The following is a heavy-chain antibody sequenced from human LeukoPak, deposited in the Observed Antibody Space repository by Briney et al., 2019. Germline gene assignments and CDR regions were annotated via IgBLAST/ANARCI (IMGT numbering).Heavy chain of an antibody. Sequence: PSQTLSLTCTVSGGSISSGSYYWSWIRQPAGKGLEWIGRIYTSGSTNYNPSLKSRVTISVDTSKNQFSLKLSSATAADTAVYYCARGGITGTRVWFDPWGQGTLVTVSS. D-gene: IGHD1-7*01. CDR1: GGSISSGSYY. CDR3: ARGGITGTRVWFDP. J-gene: IGHJ5*02. CDR2: IYTSGST. V-gene: IGHV4-61*02.